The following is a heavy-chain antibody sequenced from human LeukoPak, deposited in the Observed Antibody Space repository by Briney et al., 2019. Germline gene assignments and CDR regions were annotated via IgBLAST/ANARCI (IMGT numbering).Heavy chain of an antibody. CDR2: INHSGGT. J-gene: IGHJ5*02. CDR1: GGSFSGYY. D-gene: IGHD2-2*02. V-gene: IGHV4-34*01. Sequence: SETLSLTCAVYGGSFSGYYWSWIRQPPGKGLEWIGEINHSGGTNYNPSLKSRVTISVDTSKNQFSLKLSSVTAADTAVYYCARVRSIVVVPAAIWFDPWGQGTLVTVSS. CDR3: ARVRSIVVVPAAIWFDP.